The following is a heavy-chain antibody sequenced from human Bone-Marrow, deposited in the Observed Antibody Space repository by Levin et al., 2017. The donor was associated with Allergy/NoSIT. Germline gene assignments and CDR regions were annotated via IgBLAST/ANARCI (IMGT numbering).Heavy chain of an antibody. V-gene: IGHV4-31*03. D-gene: IGHD3-10*01. Sequence: LSLTCSVSGGSISSGGYYWTWIRQHPEWGLQWLGYIFYSGTTYYSPSLKSRVSISVDTSKNQFSLRLTSVTAADTAVYFCAREDRSGSFDVWGQGTVVTVSS. CDR3: AREDRSGSFDV. CDR2: IFYSGTT. CDR1: GGSISSGGYY. J-gene: IGHJ3*01.